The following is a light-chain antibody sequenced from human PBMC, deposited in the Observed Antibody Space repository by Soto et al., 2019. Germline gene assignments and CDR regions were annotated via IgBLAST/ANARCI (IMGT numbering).Light chain of an antibody. CDR3: QTWVTGTYVV. CDR1: SGHSSYG. J-gene: IGLJ2*01. CDR2: INSDGRH. V-gene: IGLV4-69*02. Sequence: VLTQSPSASASLGASVKLTCTLSSGHSSYGIAWHQKQPEKGPRYLMKINSDGRHIKGDGIPDRFSGSSSGDERYLTISTLQSEDEADYYCQTWVTGTYVVFGGGTQLTVL.